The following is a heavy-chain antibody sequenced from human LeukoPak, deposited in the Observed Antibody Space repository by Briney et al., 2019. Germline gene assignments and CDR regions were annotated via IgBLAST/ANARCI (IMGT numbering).Heavy chain of an antibody. D-gene: IGHD6-19*01. CDR2: ISSGSTI. J-gene: IGHJ4*02. V-gene: IGHV3-48*03. CDR3: ARESIAVAGAPFDY. Sequence: TGGSLRLSCAASGFTFSSYEMNWVGQAQGKGLEGVSYISSGSTIYDADSVKGRFTISRDNAKNSLYLQMNSLRAEDTAVYYCARESIAVAGAPFDYWGQGTLVTVSS. CDR1: GFTFSSYE.